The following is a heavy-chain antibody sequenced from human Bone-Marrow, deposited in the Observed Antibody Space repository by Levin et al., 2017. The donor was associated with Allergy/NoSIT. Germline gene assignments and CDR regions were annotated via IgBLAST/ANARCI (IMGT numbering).Heavy chain of an antibody. Sequence: GESLKISCAASGFTFSNAWMSWVRQAPGKGLEWVGRIKSKTDGGTTDYAAPVKGRFTISRDDSKNTLYLQMNSLKTEDTAVYYCTTDFPPPPSEYQLSTRLEPNVYNWFDPWGQGTLVTVSS. V-gene: IGHV3-15*01. D-gene: IGHD2-2*01. CDR3: TTDFPPPPSEYQLSTRLEPNVYNWFDP. J-gene: IGHJ5*02. CDR2: IKSKTDGGTT. CDR1: GFTFSNAW.